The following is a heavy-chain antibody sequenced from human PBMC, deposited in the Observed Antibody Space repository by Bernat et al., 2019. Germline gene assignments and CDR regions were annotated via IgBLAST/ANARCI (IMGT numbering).Heavy chain of an antibody. Sequence: EVQLVESGGGLVKPGGSLRLSCAASGFTFSNAWMSWVRQAPGKGLEWVGRIKSKTDGGTTDYAAPVKGRFTISRDDSKNTLYLQMNSLRAEDTALYYCSRDHDFWSGPMDVWGKGTTVTVSS. D-gene: IGHD3-3*01. V-gene: IGHV3-15*01. CDR1: GFTFSNAW. CDR3: SRDHDFWSGPMDV. CDR2: IKSKTDGGTT. J-gene: IGHJ6*03.